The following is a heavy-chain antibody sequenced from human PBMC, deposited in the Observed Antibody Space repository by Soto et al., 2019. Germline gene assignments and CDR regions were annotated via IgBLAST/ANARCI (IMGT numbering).Heavy chain of an antibody. Sequence: QLQLQESGPGLVKPSETLSLTCTVSGGSISSSSYYWGWIRQPPGKGLEWIGSIYYSGSTYYNPSLKSRVTISVDTSKTQFSLKLSSVTAADTAVYYCARHQLLFSGYLGLGSFDYWGQGTLVTVSS. CDR1: GGSISSSSYY. CDR3: ARHQLLFSGYLGLGSFDY. D-gene: IGHD2-2*01. CDR2: IYYSGST. V-gene: IGHV4-39*01. J-gene: IGHJ4*02.